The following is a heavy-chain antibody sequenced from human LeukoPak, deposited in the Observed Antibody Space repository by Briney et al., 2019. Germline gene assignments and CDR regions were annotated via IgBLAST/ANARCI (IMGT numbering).Heavy chain of an antibody. Sequence: GGSLRLSCAASGFTFSSYSMNWVRQAPGKGLEWVSFISSSSSTIYYADSVKGRFTISRDNAKNSLYLQMNSLRADDTAVYYCARDRKLPSLYGSGSSPALGYWGQGTLVTVSS. CDR1: GFTFSSYS. CDR3: ARDRKLPSLYGSGSSPALGY. V-gene: IGHV3-48*04. CDR2: ISSSSSTI. D-gene: IGHD3-10*01. J-gene: IGHJ4*02.